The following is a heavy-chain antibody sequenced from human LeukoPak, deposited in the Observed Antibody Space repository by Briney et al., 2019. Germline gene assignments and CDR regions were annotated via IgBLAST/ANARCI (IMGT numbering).Heavy chain of an antibody. V-gene: IGHV3-7*03. CDR1: GFTFSSYW. D-gene: IGHD6-19*01. CDR3: ARGLAVGRFDY. J-gene: IGHJ4*02. CDR2: IKQDGSEK. Sequence: PGGSLRLSCAASGFTFSSYWMSWVRQAPGRGREGVANIKQDGSEKYYVDSVKGRFTISRDNAKTSLYLQMNSLRAEDTAVYYCARGLAVGRFDYWGQGTLVTVSS.